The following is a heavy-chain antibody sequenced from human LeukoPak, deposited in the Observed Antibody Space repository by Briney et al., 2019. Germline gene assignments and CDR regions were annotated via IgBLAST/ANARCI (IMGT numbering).Heavy chain of an antibody. J-gene: IGHJ3*02. CDR2: ISSSSSYI. D-gene: IGHD1-26*01. V-gene: IGHV3-21*06. CDR1: GFTFSSYS. Sequence: GGSLRLSCAASGFTFSSYSMNWVRQAPGKGLEWVSSISSSSSYIYYADSVKGRFTVSRDNAKNTLYLQMNSLRAEDTAVYYCARVIGWDEPFDIWGQGTMVTVSS. CDR3: ARVIGWDEPFDI.